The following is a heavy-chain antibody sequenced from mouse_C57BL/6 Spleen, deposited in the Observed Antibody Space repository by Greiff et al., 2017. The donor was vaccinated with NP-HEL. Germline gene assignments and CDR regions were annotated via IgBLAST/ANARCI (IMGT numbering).Heavy chain of an antibody. V-gene: IGHV1-7*01. J-gene: IGHJ4*01. CDR1: GYTFTSYW. D-gene: IGHD3-1*01. CDR2: IDPSSGYT. Sequence: VQLQQSGAELAKPGASVKLSCKASGYTFTSYWMHWVKQRPGQGLEWIGYIDPSSGYTKYNQKFKDKATLTADKSSSTAYMQLSSLTYEDSVVYYCLGSGEIGDYYAMDYWGQGTSVTVSS. CDR3: LGSGEIGDYYAMDY.